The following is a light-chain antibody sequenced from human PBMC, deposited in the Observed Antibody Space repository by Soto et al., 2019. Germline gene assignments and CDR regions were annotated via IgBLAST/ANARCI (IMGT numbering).Light chain of an antibody. CDR1: HTVSSKN. V-gene: IGKV3-20*01. CDR3: QQYCCTPLT. Sequence: EIVLTQSAGTLSLSPGESATLSCRASHTVSSKNLAWHQQKPGQAPRLLVYGASNRATGIPDRFSGSGSGTDFTLTISRLEPEDFAVYYCQQYCCTPLTFGGGTKVELK. J-gene: IGKJ4*01. CDR2: GAS.